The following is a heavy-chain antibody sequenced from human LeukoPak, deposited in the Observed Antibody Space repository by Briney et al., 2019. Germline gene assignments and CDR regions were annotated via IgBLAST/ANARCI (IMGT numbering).Heavy chain of an antibody. CDR2: ISWNGAST. D-gene: IGHD2-15*01. Sequence: GGSLRLSCAASGFTFDDYAMHWVRQAPGKGLEWVSLISWNGASTYYADSVKGRFTISRDNSKNSLYLQMNSLRAEDTAFYYCAKDGVVAALGDNWFDPWGQGTLVTVSS. J-gene: IGHJ5*02. V-gene: IGHV3-43D*03. CDR3: AKDGVVAALGDNWFDP. CDR1: GFTFDDYA.